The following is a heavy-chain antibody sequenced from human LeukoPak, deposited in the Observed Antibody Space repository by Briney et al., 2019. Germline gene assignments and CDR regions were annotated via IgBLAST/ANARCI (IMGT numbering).Heavy chain of an antibody. V-gene: IGHV3-73*01. J-gene: IGHJ6*03. CDR3: TSRLLWFGELFHSHMDV. CDR2: IRSKANSYAT. D-gene: IGHD3-10*01. CDR1: GFTFSGSA. Sequence: GGSLRLSCAASGFTFSGSAMHWVRQASGKGLEWVGRIRSKANSYATAYAASVKGRFTISRDDSKNTAYLQMNSLKTEDTAVYYCTSRLLWFGELFHSHMDVWGKGTTVTISS.